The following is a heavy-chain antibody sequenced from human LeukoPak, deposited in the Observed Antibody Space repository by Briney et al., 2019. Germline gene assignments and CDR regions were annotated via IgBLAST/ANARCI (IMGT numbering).Heavy chain of an antibody. V-gene: IGHV4-39*07. CDR2: IYYSGST. J-gene: IGHJ4*02. Sequence: PSETLSLTCAVYGGSFSSYYWGWIRQPPGKGLEWIGSIYYSGSTYYNPSLKSRVTISVDTSKNQFSLKLSSVTAADTAVYYCATYDSSGYYYPVYDYWGQGTLVTVSS. D-gene: IGHD3-22*01. CDR1: GGSFSSYY. CDR3: ATYDSSGYYYPVYDY.